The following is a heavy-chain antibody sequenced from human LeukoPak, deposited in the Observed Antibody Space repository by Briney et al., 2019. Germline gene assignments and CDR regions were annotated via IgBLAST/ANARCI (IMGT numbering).Heavy chain of an antibody. J-gene: IGHJ4*02. D-gene: IGHD5-18*01. CDR1: GGSISSGGYS. V-gene: IGHV4-30-4*07. CDR2: IYYSGST. Sequence: SETLSLTCAVSGGSISSGGYSWSWIRHPPGKGLEWIGYIYYSGSTYYNPSLKRRVTISVDTSKNQFSLKLSSVTAADTAVYYCAKSSYSIFDYWGXXTLVTVSS. CDR3: AKSSYSIFDY.